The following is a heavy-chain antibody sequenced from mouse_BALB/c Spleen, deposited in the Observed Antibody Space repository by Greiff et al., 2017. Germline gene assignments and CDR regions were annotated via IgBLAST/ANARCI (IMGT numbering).Heavy chain of an antibody. CDR2: INPSTGYT. CDR1: GYTFTSYW. V-gene: IGHV1-7*01. CDR3: ARGRYDPAWFAY. Sequence: QVQLQQSGAELAKPGASVKMSCKASGYTFTSYWMHWVKQRPGQGLEWIGYINPSTGYTEYNQKFKDKATLTADKSSSTAYMQLSSLTSEDSAVYYCARGRYDPAWFAYWGQGTLVTVSA. D-gene: IGHD2-14*01. J-gene: IGHJ3*01.